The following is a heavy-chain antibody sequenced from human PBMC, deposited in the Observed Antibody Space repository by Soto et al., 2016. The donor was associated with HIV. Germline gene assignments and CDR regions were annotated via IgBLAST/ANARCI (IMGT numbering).Heavy chain of an antibody. CDR1: GYSFTSYG. V-gene: IGHV1-18*01. CDR2: ISGYNDKT. J-gene: IGHJ4*02. D-gene: IGHD3-9*01. Sequence: QVQLVQSGAEVKEPGASVKVSCKASGYSFTSYGISWVRQAPGQGLEWMGWISGYNDKTNYEHKLQGRATMTTDTSTRTAYLELRSLTSDDTAVYYCARDKGTYYDIMTGAFDSWGQGTPVSVSS. CDR3: ARDKGTYYDIMTGAFDS.